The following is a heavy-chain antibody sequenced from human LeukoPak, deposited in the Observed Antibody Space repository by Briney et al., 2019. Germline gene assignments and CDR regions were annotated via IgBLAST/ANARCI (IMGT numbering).Heavy chain of an antibody. J-gene: IGHJ4*02. CDR1: GFTFSDYY. D-gene: IGHD2-2*01. CDR2: ISSGGSTI. CDR3: ANHFACGSTSCPPFDS. Sequence: GGSLRLSCAASGFTFSDYYMSWIRQAPGKGLEWVSYISSGGSTIYYADSVKGRFTISRDNAKNSLYLQMNSLRVEDTAVYYCANHFACGSTSCPPFDSWGQGTLVTVSS. V-gene: IGHV3-11*04.